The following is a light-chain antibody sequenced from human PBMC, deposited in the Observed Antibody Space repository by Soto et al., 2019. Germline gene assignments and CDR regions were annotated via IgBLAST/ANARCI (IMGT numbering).Light chain of an antibody. CDR3: KQRSNWPPMYT. Sequence: EIVLTQSPATLSLSPGERATLSCRASQSVSSYLAWYQQKPGQAPRLLIYDASNRATGIPARFSGSGSGTDFTLTISSLGPEDFAVYYCKQRSNWPPMYTFGQGTKLEIK. J-gene: IGKJ2*01. V-gene: IGKV3-11*01. CDR1: QSVSSY. CDR2: DAS.